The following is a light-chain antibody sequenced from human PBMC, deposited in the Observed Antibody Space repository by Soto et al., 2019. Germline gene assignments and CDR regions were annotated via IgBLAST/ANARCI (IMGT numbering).Light chain of an antibody. CDR2: DNI. J-gene: IGLJ1*01. CDR3: QSYDNSLNTYV. Sequence: QAVVTQPPSVSGAPGQRVTISCTGSSSDIGAGYDVHWYRQAPGTAPKLLIYDNINRPSGVPDRFSGSKSGTSASLAITGLQAEDEADYYCQSYDNSLNTYVFGTGTQLTVL. CDR1: SSDIGAGYD. V-gene: IGLV1-40*01.